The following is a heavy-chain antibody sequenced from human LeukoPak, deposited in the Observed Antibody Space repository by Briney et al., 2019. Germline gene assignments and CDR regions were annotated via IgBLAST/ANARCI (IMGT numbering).Heavy chain of an antibody. D-gene: IGHD3-22*01. CDR1: GFTFSTYN. CDR3: AKIFHTDGYYLGEHLFDA. V-gene: IGHV3-21*04. Sequence: PGGSLRLSCADSGFTFSTYNMIWVRQAPGRGLEWVSSISSSSTYIYYADSVKGRFTTSRDNSKSTLYLQMNSLRAEDTAIYYCAKIFHTDGYYLGEHLFDAWGQGTLVTVSS. J-gene: IGHJ5*02. CDR2: ISSSSTYI.